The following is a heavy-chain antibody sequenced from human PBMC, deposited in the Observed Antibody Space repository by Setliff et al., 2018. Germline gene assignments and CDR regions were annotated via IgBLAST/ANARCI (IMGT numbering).Heavy chain of an antibody. Sequence: SETLSLTCTVSGGSISSSSYYWGWIRQPPGKGLGWIGSIYYSGSTYYNPSLKSRVTISVDTSKNQFSLKLSSVTAADTAVYYCARVNQYSSVWYNYYYGMDVWGQGTTVTVSS. J-gene: IGHJ6*02. CDR1: GGSISSSSYY. V-gene: IGHV4-39*07. CDR2: IYYSGST. CDR3: ARVNQYSSVWYNYYYGMDV. D-gene: IGHD6-19*01.